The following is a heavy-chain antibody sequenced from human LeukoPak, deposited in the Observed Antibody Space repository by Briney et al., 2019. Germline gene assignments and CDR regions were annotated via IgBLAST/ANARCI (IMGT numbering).Heavy chain of an antibody. V-gene: IGHV4-59*01. CDR1: GGSISNYY. Sequence: SETLSLTCTVSGGSISNYYRNWIRQPPGKGLELIGYIYYSGTTNYNPSLKSRVSMSVDTSKNQFSLKLSSVTAADTAVYYCARHVYYYGSGTFWGQGTLVTVSS. CDR3: ARHVYYYGSGTF. D-gene: IGHD3-10*01. CDR2: IYYSGTT. J-gene: IGHJ4*02.